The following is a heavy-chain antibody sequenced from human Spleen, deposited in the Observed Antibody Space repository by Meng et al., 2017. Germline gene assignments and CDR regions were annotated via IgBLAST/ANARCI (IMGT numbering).Heavy chain of an antibody. CDR1: GFVFSSYS. Sequence: GGSLRLSCAASGFVFSSYSMNWVRQAPGKGLEWVSSISSSSTYIHSADSLKGRFTISRDNAKNSLYLQMNSLRAEDTAVYYCARAWAYGSGSYPDYWGQGTLVTVSS. CDR3: ARAWAYGSGSYPDY. J-gene: IGHJ4*02. D-gene: IGHD3-10*01. CDR2: ISSSSTYI. V-gene: IGHV3-21*01.